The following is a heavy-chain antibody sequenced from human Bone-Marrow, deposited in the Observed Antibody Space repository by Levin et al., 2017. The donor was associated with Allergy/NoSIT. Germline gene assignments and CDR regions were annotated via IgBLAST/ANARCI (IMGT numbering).Heavy chain of an antibody. CDR1: GFTFSKYP. CDR3: ARDLRGGGFTIFHGMDV. CDR2: ISYDGSRD. D-gene: IGHD3-3*01. V-gene: IGHV3-30-3*01. J-gene: IGHJ6*02. Sequence: QAGGSLRLSCTASGFTFSKYPIHWVRQAPGKGLEWVAVISYDGSRDFYAGSVKGRFTISRDNSKDSVNLQMNSLRPEDTAIYYCARDLRGGGFTIFHGMDVWGQGTAVTVSS.